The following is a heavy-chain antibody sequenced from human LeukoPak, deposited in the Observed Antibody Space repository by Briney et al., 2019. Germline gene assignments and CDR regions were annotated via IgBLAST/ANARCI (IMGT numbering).Heavy chain of an antibody. CDR1: GLTLSTYW. Sequence: GGSLRLSCAASGLTLSTYWMTWVRQAPGKGLEWVANIKQDGSEKYYADSVKGRFTISRDNAKNSLYLQMSSLRAEDTAVYYCARLKGERSLFEYWGQGTLVTVSS. D-gene: IGHD2-21*01. V-gene: IGHV3-7*02. CDR3: ARLKGERSLFEY. J-gene: IGHJ4*02. CDR2: IKQDGSEK.